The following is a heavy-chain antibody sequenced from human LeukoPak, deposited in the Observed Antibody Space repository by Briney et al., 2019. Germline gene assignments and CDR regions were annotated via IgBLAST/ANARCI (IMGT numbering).Heavy chain of an antibody. D-gene: IGHD2-15*01. V-gene: IGHV1-69*13. CDR2: IIPIFGTA. CDR1: GGTFSSYA. Sequence: GASVKVSCKASGGTFSSYAISWVRQAPGQGLEWMGGIIPIFGTANYAQKFQGRVTITADESTSTAYVELSSLRSEDTAVYYCARDRYCSGGSCSYPPGFDYWGQGTLVTVSS. J-gene: IGHJ4*02. CDR3: ARDRYCSGGSCSYPPGFDY.